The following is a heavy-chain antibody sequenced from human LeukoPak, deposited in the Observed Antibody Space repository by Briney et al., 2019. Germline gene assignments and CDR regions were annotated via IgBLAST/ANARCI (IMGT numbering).Heavy chain of an antibody. D-gene: IGHD2-2*01. CDR1: GGSISSSSYY. CDR2: IYYSGST. CDR3: ARMSTGYCSSTSCSGWFDP. V-gene: IGHV4-39*07. Sequence: SETLSLTCTVSGGSISSSSYYWGWIRQPPGKGLEWIGSIYYSGSTYYNPSLKSRVTISVDTSKNQFSLKLSSVTAADTAVYYCARMSTGYCSSTSCSGWFDPWGQGTLVTVSS. J-gene: IGHJ5*02.